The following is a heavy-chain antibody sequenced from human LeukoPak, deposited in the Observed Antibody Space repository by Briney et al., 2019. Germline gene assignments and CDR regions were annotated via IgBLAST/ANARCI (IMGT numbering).Heavy chain of an antibody. Sequence: SETLSLTCNVSGYSISSGYYWGWIRQPPGKGLEWIGYIYYSGSTNYNPSLKSRVTISVDTSKNQFSLKLSSVTAADTAVYYCARGGDLRLGELSYFDYWGQGTLVTVSS. CDR2: IYYSGST. D-gene: IGHD3-16*02. CDR1: GYSISSGYY. V-gene: IGHV4-61*01. CDR3: ARGGDLRLGELSYFDY. J-gene: IGHJ4*02.